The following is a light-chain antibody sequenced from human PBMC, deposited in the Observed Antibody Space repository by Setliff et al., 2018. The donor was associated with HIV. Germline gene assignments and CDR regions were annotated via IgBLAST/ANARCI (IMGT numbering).Light chain of an antibody. J-gene: IGLJ1*01. CDR2: SVT. CDR3: ASHRDTNTLEV. Sequence: QSALAQPASVSGSPGQSITISCSETNSDIGSHDYVSWYQQHPGKAPKLIIFSVTYRPSGVSDRFSGSKSGNTASLTISGLQPEDEADYYCASHRDTNTLEVFGTGTKVTVL. V-gene: IGLV2-14*03. CDR1: NSDIGSHDY.